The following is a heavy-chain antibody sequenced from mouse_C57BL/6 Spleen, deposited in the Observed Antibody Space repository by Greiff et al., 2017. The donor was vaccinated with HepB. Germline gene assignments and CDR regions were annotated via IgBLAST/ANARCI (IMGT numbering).Heavy chain of an antibody. CDR3: ARSAYYYGSSGDY. V-gene: IGHV1-80*01. CDR2: IYPGDGDT. D-gene: IGHD1-1*01. Sequence: QVQLQQSGAELVKPGASVKISCKASGYAFSSYWMNWVKQRPGKGLEWIGQIYPGDGDTNYNGKFKGKATLTAYKSSSTAYMQLSSLTSEDSAVYFCARSAYYYGSSGDYWGQGTTLTVSS. J-gene: IGHJ2*01. CDR1: GYAFSSYW.